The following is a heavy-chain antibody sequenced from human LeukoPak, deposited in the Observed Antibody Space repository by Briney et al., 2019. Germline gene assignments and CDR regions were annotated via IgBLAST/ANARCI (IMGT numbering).Heavy chain of an antibody. Sequence: GGSLRLSCAASGFTFSSYAMHWVRQAPGKGLEWVAVISYDGSNKYYADSVKGRFTISRDNSKNTLYLQMNSLRAEDTAVYYCARDRGSHSYFDYWGQGTLVTVSS. CDR3: ARDRGSHSYFDY. CDR1: GFTFSSYA. CDR2: ISYDGSNK. V-gene: IGHV3-30-3*01. J-gene: IGHJ4*02.